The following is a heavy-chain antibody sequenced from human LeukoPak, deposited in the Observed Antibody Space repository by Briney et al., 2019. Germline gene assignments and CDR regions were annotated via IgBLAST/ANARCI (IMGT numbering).Heavy chain of an antibody. J-gene: IGHJ4*02. Sequence: ASVKVSCKASGYTFTVYYMHWVRQAPGQGLEWMGRINPYSGGTNYAQKFQGRVTMTRDTSITTAYMELSSLRSDDTAVYYCARDGWYYYDSSGYYNNFDYWGQGTLVTVFS. CDR3: ARDGWYYYDSSGYYNNFDY. D-gene: IGHD3-22*01. CDR2: INPYSGGT. V-gene: IGHV1-2*06. CDR1: GYTFTVYY.